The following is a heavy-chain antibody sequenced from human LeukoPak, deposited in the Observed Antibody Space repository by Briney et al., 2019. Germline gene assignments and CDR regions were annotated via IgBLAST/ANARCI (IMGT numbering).Heavy chain of an antibody. V-gene: IGHV3-7*01. D-gene: IGHD3-22*01. CDR2: IKQDGSEK. Sequence: GGSLRLSCAASGFTFSSYRMSWVRQAPGKGLEWVANIKQDGSEKYYVDSVKGRFTISRDNAKNSLYLRMNSLRAEDTAVYYCARDFYYYDSSGIDYWGQGTLVTVSS. J-gene: IGHJ4*02. CDR1: GFTFSSYR. CDR3: ARDFYYYDSSGIDY.